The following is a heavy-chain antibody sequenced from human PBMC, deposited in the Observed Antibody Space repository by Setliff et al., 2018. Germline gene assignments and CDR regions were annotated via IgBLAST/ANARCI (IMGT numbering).Heavy chain of an antibody. D-gene: IGHD4-17*01. CDR2: IDSRGSDT. Sequence: PGGSLRLSCAASGFSFRVYAMTWVRQAPGKGLEWVSSIDSRGSDTNYADSVKGRFTISRDNSRNTLYLQMNSLRAEDTASYYCARDPNGDYVGAFDPWGQGILVTVS. CDR1: GFSFRVYA. V-gene: IGHV3-23*01. J-gene: IGHJ5*02. CDR3: ARDPNGDYVGAFDP.